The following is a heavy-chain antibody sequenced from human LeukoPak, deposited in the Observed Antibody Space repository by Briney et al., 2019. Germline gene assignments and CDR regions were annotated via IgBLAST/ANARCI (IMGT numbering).Heavy chain of an antibody. CDR1: GYTFTEYF. CDR3: VRAWGYNSSLEDF. D-gene: IGHD6-13*01. Sequence: ASVKVSCKTSGYTFTEYFIHWVRQSPGQGLVWMGWINPNSGGTTYAQNFQGRVTMTRDTSISTAYMELTTLISDDTAVYYCVRAWGYNSSLEDFWGQGTLVTVSS. CDR2: INPNSGGT. V-gene: IGHV1-2*02. J-gene: IGHJ4*02.